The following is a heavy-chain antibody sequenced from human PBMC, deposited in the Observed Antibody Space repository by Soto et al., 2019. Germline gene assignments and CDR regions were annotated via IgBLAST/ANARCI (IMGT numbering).Heavy chain of an antibody. Sequence: SETLSLTCAVYVGSFSGYYWSWIRQPPGKGLEWIGEINHSGSTNYNPSLKSRVTISVDTSKNQFSLKLSSVTAADTAVYYCARVWHIVADWFDPWGQGTLVTVSS. CDR3: ARVWHIVADWFDP. J-gene: IGHJ5*02. CDR1: VGSFSGYY. CDR2: INHSGST. D-gene: IGHD2-21*01. V-gene: IGHV4-34*01.